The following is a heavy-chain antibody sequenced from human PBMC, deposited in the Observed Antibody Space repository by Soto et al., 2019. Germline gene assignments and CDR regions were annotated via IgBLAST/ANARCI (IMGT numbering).Heavy chain of an antibody. CDR2: ISWNSGSI. J-gene: IGHJ4*02. V-gene: IGHV3-9*01. Sequence: EVQLVESGGGLVQPGRSLRLSCAASGFTFDDYAMHWVRQAPGKGLEWVSGISWNSGSIGYADSVKGRFTISRDNAKNSLYLQMNNLRAEDTALYYCAKGGDNWNDMRFFDYWGQGTLVTVSS. D-gene: IGHD1-1*01. CDR3: AKGGDNWNDMRFFDY. CDR1: GFTFDDYA.